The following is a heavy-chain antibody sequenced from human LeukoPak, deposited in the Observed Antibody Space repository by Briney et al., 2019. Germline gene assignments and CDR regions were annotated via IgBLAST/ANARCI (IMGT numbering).Heavy chain of an antibody. Sequence: PGGSLRLSCAASGFTFSSYGMHWVRQAPGKGLEWVAVISYDGSNKYYADSVKGRFTISRDNIDNVVYLQMNSLRAEDTAVYYCARVAVAGPTGWFDPWGQGTLVTVSS. CDR3: ARVAVAGPTGWFDP. CDR2: ISYDGSNK. CDR1: GFTFSSYG. V-gene: IGHV3-30*12. D-gene: IGHD6-19*01. J-gene: IGHJ5*02.